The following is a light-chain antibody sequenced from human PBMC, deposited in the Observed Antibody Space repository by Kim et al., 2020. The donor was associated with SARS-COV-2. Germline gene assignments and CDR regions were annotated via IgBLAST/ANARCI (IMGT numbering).Light chain of an antibody. CDR3: QQYNIYST. CDR1: QSISDW. V-gene: IGKV1-5*03. Sequence: DIQMNQSPSTLSASVGDRVTITCRASQSISDWLAWYQQKPGKAPKLLIYKASSLESEVPSRFSGSGFGTEFTLTISSLQPDDFATYYCQQYNIYSTFGQGTKVDIK. CDR2: KAS. J-gene: IGKJ1*01.